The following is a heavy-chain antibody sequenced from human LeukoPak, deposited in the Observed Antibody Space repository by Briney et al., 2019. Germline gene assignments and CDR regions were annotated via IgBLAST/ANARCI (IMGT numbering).Heavy chain of an antibody. CDR3: ARTSDYYYYYGMDV. J-gene: IGHJ6*02. V-gene: IGHV3-48*04. CDR1: GFTFSSYS. CDR2: ISSSSSTI. Sequence: GGSLRHSCSAYGFTFSSYSMNWVRQAPGKGLEWVSYISSSSSTIYYADSVKGRFTISRDNAKNSLYLQMNSLRAEDTAVYYCARTSDYYYYYGMDVWGQGTTVTVSS. D-gene: IGHD6-6*01.